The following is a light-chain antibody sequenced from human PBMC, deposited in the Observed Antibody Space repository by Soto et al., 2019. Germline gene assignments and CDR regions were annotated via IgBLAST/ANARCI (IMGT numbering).Light chain of an antibody. Sequence: EIVMTQSPATLSVSPGERATLSCRASQSVRSTVAWHQQKPGQAPRLLIYGAYTRATGVPARFSASGSGTDFTLTISSLEPEDFATYYCQQSSSSPITFGQGTRLEI. V-gene: IGKV3-15*01. CDR3: QQSSSSPIT. CDR2: GAY. CDR1: QSVRST. J-gene: IGKJ5*01.